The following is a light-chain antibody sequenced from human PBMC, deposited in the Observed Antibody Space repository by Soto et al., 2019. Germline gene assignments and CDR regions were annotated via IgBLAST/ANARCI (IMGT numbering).Light chain of an antibody. J-gene: IGLJ2*01. Sequence: QSVLTQPPSASGSPGQSVTISCTGTSSDVGGYDYVCWYRQYPGNATKLIIYDVNKRPSGVPNRFSGSKSGSTASLTVSGLLAEDEADYYCTSYAGGDTVVFGGGTKLTVL. CDR3: TSYAGGDTVV. CDR2: DVN. V-gene: IGLV2-8*01. CDR1: SSDVGGYDY.